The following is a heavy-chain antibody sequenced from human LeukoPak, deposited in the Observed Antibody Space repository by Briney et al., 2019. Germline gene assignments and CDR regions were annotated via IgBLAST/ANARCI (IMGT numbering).Heavy chain of an antibody. J-gene: IGHJ6*02. CDR1: GGSLSDYF. D-gene: IGHD2-2*01. CDR3: ARDVVVVPAAIHYGMDV. CDR2: INHSGRT. Sequence: SETLSLTCAVYGGSLSDYFWGWVRQPPGKGVEGVGEINHSGRTYYNPSLKSRVTISVDTSKNQFSLNLSSVTAADTAVYYCARDVVVVPAAIHYGMDVWGRGTTVTVSS. V-gene: IGHV4-34*01.